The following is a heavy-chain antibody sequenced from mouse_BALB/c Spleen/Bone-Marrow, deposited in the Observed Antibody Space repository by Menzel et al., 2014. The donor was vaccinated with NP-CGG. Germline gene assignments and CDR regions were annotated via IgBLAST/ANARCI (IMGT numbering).Heavy chain of an antibody. Sequence: VQLKESGGGLVQPEGSRKLSCAASGFTFSSFGMHWVRQAPEKGLEWVAYISSGSSTIYYADTVKGRFTISRDNPKNTLFLQMTSLRSEDTAMYYCARDVPLYDVGYFDYWGQGTTLTVSS. CDR2: ISSGSSTI. CDR3: ARDVPLYDVGYFDY. CDR1: GFTFSSFG. D-gene: IGHD2-14*01. V-gene: IGHV5-17*02. J-gene: IGHJ2*01.